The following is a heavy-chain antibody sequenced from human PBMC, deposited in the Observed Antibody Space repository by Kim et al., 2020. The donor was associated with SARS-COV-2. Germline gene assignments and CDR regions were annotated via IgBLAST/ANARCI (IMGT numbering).Heavy chain of an antibody. D-gene: IGHD1-26*01. CDR3: ARQGWRELLRAFDI. V-gene: IGHV4-39*01. J-gene: IGHJ3*02. Sequence: NPPLKSRVTISVDTSKNQFSLKLSSVTAADTAVYYCARQGWRELLRAFDIWGQGTMVTVSS.